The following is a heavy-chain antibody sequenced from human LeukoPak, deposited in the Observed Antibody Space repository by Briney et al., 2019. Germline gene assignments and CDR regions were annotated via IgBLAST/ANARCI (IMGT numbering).Heavy chain of an antibody. D-gene: IGHD3-22*01. J-gene: IGHJ4*02. CDR3: ARETTRYYYDSSGYQFDY. Sequence: SGRSLRLSCAASGFTFSSYGMRWVRQAPGKGLEWVAVIWYDGSNKYYADSVKGRFTISRDNSKNTLYLQMNSLRAEDTAVYYCARETTRYYYDSSGYQFDYWGQGTLVTVSS. CDR1: GFTFSSYG. CDR2: IWYDGSNK. V-gene: IGHV3-33*01.